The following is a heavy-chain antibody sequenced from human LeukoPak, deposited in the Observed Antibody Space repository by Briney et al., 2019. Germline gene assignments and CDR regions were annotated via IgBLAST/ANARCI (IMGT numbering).Heavy chain of an antibody. V-gene: IGHV5-51*03. D-gene: IGHD2-15*01. Sequence: GESLKISCKGSGYSFTSYWIGWVRQMPGKGLECMGIIYPGDSDTRYSPSFQGQVTISADKSISTAYLQWSSLKALDTAMYYCARIGTSMVVAATPVDYWGQGTLVTVSS. CDR3: ARIGTSMVVAATPVDY. J-gene: IGHJ4*02. CDR1: GYSFTSYW. CDR2: IYPGDSDT.